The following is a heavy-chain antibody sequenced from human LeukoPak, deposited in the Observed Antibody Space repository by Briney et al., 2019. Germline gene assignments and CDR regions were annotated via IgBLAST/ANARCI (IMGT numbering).Heavy chain of an antibody. CDR2: IYHSGNT. CDR3: ARGGYSGSYKHPFDY. J-gene: IGHJ4*02. V-gene: IGHV4-39*07. D-gene: IGHD1-26*01. Sequence: SETLSLTCTVSGGSISSSSYYWDWIRQPPGKGLEWIGSIYHSGNTYYNPSLESRVTISVDTSTNQFSLKLRSVTAADTAVYYCARGGYSGSYKHPFDYWGQGTLVTVSS. CDR1: GGSISSSSYY.